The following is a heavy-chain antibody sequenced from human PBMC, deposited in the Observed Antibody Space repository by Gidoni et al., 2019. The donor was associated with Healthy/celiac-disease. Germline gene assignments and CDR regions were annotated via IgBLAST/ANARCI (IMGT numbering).Heavy chain of an antibody. J-gene: IGHJ3*02. CDR2: ISGSGGST. Sequence: EVQLLESGGGLVQPGGSLILSCAASVFTFSSYAMSWVRQAPGKGLEWVSAISGSGGSTYYADSVKGRFTISRDNSKNTLYLQMNSLRAEDTAVYYCAKDDIVVVRIDAFDIWGQGTMVTVSS. V-gene: IGHV3-23*01. CDR3: AKDDIVVVRIDAFDI. D-gene: IGHD3-22*01. CDR1: VFTFSSYA.